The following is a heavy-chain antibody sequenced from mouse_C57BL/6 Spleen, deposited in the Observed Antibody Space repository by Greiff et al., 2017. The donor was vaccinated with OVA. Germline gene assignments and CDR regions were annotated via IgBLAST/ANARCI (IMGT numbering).Heavy chain of an antibody. CDR3: ARIWGYWYFDV. CDR2: ISYDGSN. CDR1: GYSITSGYY. D-gene: IGHD4-1*01. V-gene: IGHV3-6*01. Sequence: EVHLVESGPGLVKPSQSLSLTCSVTGYSITSGYYWNWIRQFPGNKLEWMGYISYDGSNNYNPSLKNRISITRDTSKNQFFLKLNSVTTEDTATYYCARIWGYWYFDVWGTGTTVTVSS. J-gene: IGHJ1*03.